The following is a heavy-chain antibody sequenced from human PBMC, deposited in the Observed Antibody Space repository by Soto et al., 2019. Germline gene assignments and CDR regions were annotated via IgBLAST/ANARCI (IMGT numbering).Heavy chain of an antibody. V-gene: IGHV1-18*01. CDR3: ARGRYGDY. Sequence: QVHLEQSGAEVKKPGASVKVSFKCSDYTFTSYDITWVREAPGQGLEWMGWISAHNGNTDYAQKLQGRVTVTRDTSTSTAYMELRSLRSDDTAVYYCARGRYGDYWGQGALVTVSS. CDR2: ISAHNGNT. J-gene: IGHJ4*02. CDR1: DYTFTSYD. D-gene: IGHD1-1*01.